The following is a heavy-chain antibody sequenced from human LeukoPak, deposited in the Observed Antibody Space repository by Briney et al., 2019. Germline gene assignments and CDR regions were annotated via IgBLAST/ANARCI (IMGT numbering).Heavy chain of an antibody. CDR3: AREVPDTAMVFDY. D-gene: IGHD5-18*01. Sequence: SVKVSCKASGGTFSSYAISWVRQAPGQGLEWMGGIIPIFGTANYAQKFQGRVTITTDESTSTAYMELSSLRSEDTAVYYCAREVPDTAMVFDYWGQGTLVTVSS. J-gene: IGHJ4*02. CDR2: IIPIFGTA. CDR1: GGTFSSYA. V-gene: IGHV1-69*05.